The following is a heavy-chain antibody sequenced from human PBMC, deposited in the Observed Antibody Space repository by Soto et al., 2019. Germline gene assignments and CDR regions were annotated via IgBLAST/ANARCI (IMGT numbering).Heavy chain of an antibody. V-gene: IGHV1-69*13. CDR3: ARGVIEIPTNWYFDL. CDR2: IIPIFGTA. Sequence: GASVKVSCKASGGTFSSYAISWVRQAPGQGLEWMGGIIPIFGTANYAQKFQGRVTITADESTSTAYMELSSLRSEDTAVYYCARGVIEIPTNWYFDLWGRGTLVTVPS. D-gene: IGHD2-21*01. J-gene: IGHJ2*01. CDR1: GGTFSSYA.